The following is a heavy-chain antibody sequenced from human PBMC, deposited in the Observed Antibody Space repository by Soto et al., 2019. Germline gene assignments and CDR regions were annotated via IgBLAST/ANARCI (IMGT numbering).Heavy chain of an antibody. CDR3: ARGGLEYDYIWGSYRNTDDAFDI. Sequence: SETLSLTCTVSGGSISSGGYYWSWIRQHPGKGLEWIGYIYYSGSTNYNPSLKSRVTISVDTSKNQFSLKLSSVTAADTAVYYCARGGLEYDYIWGSYRNTDDAFDIWGQGTMVTVSS. CDR1: GGSISSGGYY. V-gene: IGHV4-61*08. D-gene: IGHD3-16*02. CDR2: IYYSGST. J-gene: IGHJ3*02.